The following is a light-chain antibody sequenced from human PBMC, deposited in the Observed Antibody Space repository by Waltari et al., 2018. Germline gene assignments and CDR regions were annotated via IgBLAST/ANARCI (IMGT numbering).Light chain of an antibody. CDR2: GAY. Sequence: EIVLTQSPGTLSLSPGERATLSCRTSQLVSTTFLSWYQQKPGQAPRLLIYGAYNMATGIPDRFSGSGSGTDFTLTISRLEPEDFAVFYCQQYDASPPMYTFGQGTKLEIK. J-gene: IGKJ2*01. CDR3: QQYDASPPMYT. V-gene: IGKV3-20*01. CDR1: QLVSTTF.